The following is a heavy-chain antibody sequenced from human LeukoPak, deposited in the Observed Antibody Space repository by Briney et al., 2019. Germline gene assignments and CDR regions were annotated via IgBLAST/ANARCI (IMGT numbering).Heavy chain of an antibody. CDR2: IYYSGST. V-gene: IGHV4-59*08. CDR1: GGSIFSYY. CDR3: ARHLNNCGDDCYIFDY. Sequence: SQTLSLTCTVSGGSIFSYYWSWIRQPPGKGLEWMGYIYYSGSTNYNPSLKRRVTISVDTSKNQFSLRVSSVTAADTAVYYCARHLNNCGDDCYIFDYWGQGTLVTVSS. D-gene: IGHD2-21*01. J-gene: IGHJ4*02.